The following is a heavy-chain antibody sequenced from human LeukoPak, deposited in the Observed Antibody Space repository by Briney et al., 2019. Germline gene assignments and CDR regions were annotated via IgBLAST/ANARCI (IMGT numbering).Heavy chain of an antibody. Sequence: PGGSLRLSCAASGFTFRSYWMSWVRQAPGKGLEWVAYIKPDGSEKYYVDSVKGRFTISRDNAKNSLYLQMNSLRADDTAVYYCTRDRVAGLWGQGTLVAVSS. CDR3: TRDRVAGL. CDR1: GFTFRSYW. V-gene: IGHV3-7*01. CDR2: IKPDGSEK. D-gene: IGHD6-19*01. J-gene: IGHJ4*02.